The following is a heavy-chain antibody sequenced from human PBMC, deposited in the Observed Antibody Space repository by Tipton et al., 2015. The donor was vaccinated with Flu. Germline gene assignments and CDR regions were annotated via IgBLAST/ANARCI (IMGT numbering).Heavy chain of an antibody. Sequence: QVQLVQSGAEVKKPGASVKVSCKASGYTFISYGISWVRQAPGQGLEWMGWISAYNGNTNYAQKLQGRVTMTTDTSTSTAYMELRSLRSDDTAVYYCARDMQYQLLVVSYGMDVWGQGTTVTVSS. CDR1: GYTFISYG. V-gene: IGHV1-18*01. CDR2: ISAYNGNT. D-gene: IGHD2-2*01. CDR3: ARDMQYQLLVVSYGMDV. J-gene: IGHJ6*02.